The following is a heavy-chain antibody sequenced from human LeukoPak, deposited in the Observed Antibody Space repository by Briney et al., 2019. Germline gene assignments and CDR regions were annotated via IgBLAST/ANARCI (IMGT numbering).Heavy chain of an antibody. CDR3: ARDQGQGLRIYGSGIDWFDP. V-gene: IGHV1-46*01. CDR2: INPSGGRT. Sequence: ASVKVSCRASGYTFTSYYMHWVRQAPGQGLEWMGIINPSGGRTSYAQKLQGRVTMTRDTSTSTVYMELSSLRSEDTAVYYCARDQGQGLRIYGSGIDWFDPWGQGTLVTVSS. J-gene: IGHJ5*02. D-gene: IGHD3-10*01. CDR1: GYTFTSYY.